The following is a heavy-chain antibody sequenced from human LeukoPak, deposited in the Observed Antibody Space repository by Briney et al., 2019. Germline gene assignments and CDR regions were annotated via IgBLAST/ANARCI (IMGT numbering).Heavy chain of an antibody. CDR2: ISGSGGGI. Sequence: TGGSLRLSCAASGFTFSNYAMTWVRRAPGKGLEWVSVISGSGGGIYYADFVKGRFTISRDNSKNTLYLQMNSLRVEDTAAYYCAKAYGSGSNGVYHFDYWGQGTLVTVSS. V-gene: IGHV3-23*01. J-gene: IGHJ4*02. CDR3: AKAYGSGSNGVYHFDY. CDR1: GFTFSNYA. D-gene: IGHD3-10*01.